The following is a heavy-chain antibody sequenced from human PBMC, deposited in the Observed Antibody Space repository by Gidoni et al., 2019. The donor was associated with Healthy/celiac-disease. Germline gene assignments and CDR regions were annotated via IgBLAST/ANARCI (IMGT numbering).Heavy chain of an antibody. CDR1: GGSFSGYY. CDR2: INHSGST. Sequence: QVQLQQWGAGLLKPSETLSLTCAVYGGSFSGYYWSWIRQPPGKGLEWIGEINHSGSTNYNPSLKSRVTISVDTSKNQFSLKLSSVTAADTAVYYCARGRRSGSSFIDYWGQGTLSPSPQ. J-gene: IGHJ4*02. V-gene: IGHV4-34*01. CDR3: ARGRRSGSSFIDY. D-gene: IGHD6-13*01.